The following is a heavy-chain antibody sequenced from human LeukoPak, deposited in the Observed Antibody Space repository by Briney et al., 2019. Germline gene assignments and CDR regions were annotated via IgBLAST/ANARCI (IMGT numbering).Heavy chain of an antibody. CDR3: ARDTSSRFDY. V-gene: IGHV3-9*01. Sequence: GGSLRLSCAASGFTFDDYAMHWVRQAPGKGLEWVSGISWNSGSIGYADSVKGRFTISRDNAKNTLYLQMNSLRAEDTAVYYCARDTSSRFDYWGQGTLVTVSS. CDR2: ISWNSGSI. J-gene: IGHJ4*02. D-gene: IGHD6-13*01. CDR1: GFTFDDYA.